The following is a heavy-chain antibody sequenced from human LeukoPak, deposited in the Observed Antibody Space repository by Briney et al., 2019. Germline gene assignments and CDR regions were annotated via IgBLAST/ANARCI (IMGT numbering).Heavy chain of an antibody. D-gene: IGHD1-1*01. CDR1: GGSISSYY. J-gene: IGHJ6*03. CDR3: ARAGQLESYYYYYYMDV. V-gene: IGHV4-59*12. Sequence: SETLSLTCTVSGGSISSYYWSWIRQPPGKGLEWIGEIYHSGSTNYNPSLKSRVTISVDKSKNQFSLKLSSVTAADTAVYYCARAGQLESYYYYYYMDVWGKGTTVTVSS. CDR2: IYHSGST.